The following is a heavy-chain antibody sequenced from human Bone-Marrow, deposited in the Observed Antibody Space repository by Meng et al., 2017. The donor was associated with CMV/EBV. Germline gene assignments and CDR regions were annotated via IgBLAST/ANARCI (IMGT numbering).Heavy chain of an antibody. CDR2: IPIVGAP. V-gene: IGHV1-69*05. CDR3: VREKSPLGYYYYYGMDV. J-gene: IGHJ6*02. D-gene: IGHD3-16*01. Sequence: SVKVSCKASGGTFRNHSISWVRQAPGQGLEWMGGIPIVGAPYYSEKFQGRLTITTDDSTNTAYMELSSLGSEDTAVYYCVREKSPLGYYYYYGMDVWGQGTTVTVSS. CDR1: GGTFRNHS.